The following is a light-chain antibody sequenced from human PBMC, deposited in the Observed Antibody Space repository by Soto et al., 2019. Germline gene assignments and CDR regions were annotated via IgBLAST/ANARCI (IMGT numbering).Light chain of an antibody. CDR3: QHRRT. Sequence: DIQMTQSPSTLSASVGDRVTITCRASQSISSWLAWYQQRPGKAPKLLIYKASSLESGVPSRFSASGSGTEFTLTISSLHADDSATYYCQHRRTFGQGTKVEIK. CDR2: KAS. V-gene: IGKV1-5*03. J-gene: IGKJ1*01. CDR1: QSISSW.